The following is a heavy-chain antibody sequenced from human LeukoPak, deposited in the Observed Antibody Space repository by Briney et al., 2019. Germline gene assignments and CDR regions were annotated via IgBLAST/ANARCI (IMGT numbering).Heavy chain of an antibody. D-gene: IGHD2-2*01. J-gene: IGHJ6*03. CDR2: IHYNGNT. CDR1: GSMYNYY. CDR3: ARARTSPFLYYMDV. Sequence: SETLSLTCTVSGSMYNYYWSWIRQPPGEGLEWIGYIHYNGNTNYNPSLKSRVTMSVDTSKNQFSLKLSSVTAADTAVYYCARARTSPFLYYMDVWGKGTTVTVSS. V-gene: IGHV4-59*12.